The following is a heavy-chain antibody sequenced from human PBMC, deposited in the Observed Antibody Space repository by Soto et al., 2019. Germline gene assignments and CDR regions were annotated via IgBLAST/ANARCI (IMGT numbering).Heavy chain of an antibody. V-gene: IGHV3-23*01. D-gene: IGHD5-18*01. J-gene: IGHJ2*01. CDR2: ISASGGSP. CDR1: GFTFSSYA. Sequence: EVQLLDSGGGLVQPGGSLSLSCAASGFTFSSYAMTWVRQAPGKGLEWVSAISASGGSPYYADSVKGRFTISRDNSQSSLYLQMNSLRAEDTAVYYWAKTIMRGSRYRYFDLWGRGTLVTVSS. CDR3: AKTIMRGSRYRYFDL.